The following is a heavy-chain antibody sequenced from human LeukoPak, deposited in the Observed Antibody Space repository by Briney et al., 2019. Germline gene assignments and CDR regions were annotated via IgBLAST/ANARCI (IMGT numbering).Heavy chain of an antibody. Sequence: GGSLRLSCAASGFTFSSYGMHWVRQAPGKGLEWVAFIRYDGSNKYYADSVKGRFTISRDNSKNTLYLQMNSLRAEDTAVYYCAKDAGIRGYDLEENFDYWGQGTLVTVSS. J-gene: IGHJ4*02. V-gene: IGHV3-30*02. CDR3: AKDAGIRGYDLEENFDY. D-gene: IGHD5-12*01. CDR2: IRYDGSNK. CDR1: GFTFSSYG.